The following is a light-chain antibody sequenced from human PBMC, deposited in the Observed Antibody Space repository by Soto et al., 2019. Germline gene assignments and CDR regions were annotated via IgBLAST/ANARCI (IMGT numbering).Light chain of an antibody. Sequence: EIVLTQSPGTLSLSPGERATLSCRASQTIGSNLAWYQQKPGQAPRLLIYASVNRATGIPDRFSGSASGTDFTLTINRLEPEDFAVYYCQLYANSPPFGQGTRLEIK. J-gene: IGKJ5*01. CDR1: QTIGSN. V-gene: IGKV3-20*01. CDR3: QLYANSPP. CDR2: ASV.